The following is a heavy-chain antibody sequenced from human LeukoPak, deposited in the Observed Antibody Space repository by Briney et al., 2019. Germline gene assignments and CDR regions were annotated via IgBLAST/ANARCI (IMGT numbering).Heavy chain of an antibody. J-gene: IGHJ4*02. D-gene: IGHD3-22*01. Sequence: SETLSLTCTVSGGSLRTYYWSWIRQPAGRGLEWIGRIYTSGSTNYNPSLKSRVTMSVDTSKNQFSLKLSSVTAADTAVYYCAREAYYDSSGYYYVGNYFDYWGQGALVTVSS. CDR3: AREAYYDSSGYYYVGNYFDY. CDR1: GGSLRTYY. CDR2: IYTSGST. V-gene: IGHV4-4*07.